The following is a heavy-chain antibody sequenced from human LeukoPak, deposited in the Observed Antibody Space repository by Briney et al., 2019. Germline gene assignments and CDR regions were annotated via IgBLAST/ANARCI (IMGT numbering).Heavy chain of an antibody. CDR1: GGSISSGSYY. V-gene: IGHV4-61*02. J-gene: IGHJ3*02. CDR3: ARDSVVGDI. CDR2: IYTSGST. D-gene: IGHD4-23*01. Sequence: PSETLSLTCTVSGGSISSGSYYWSWIRQPAGKGLEWIGRIYTSGSTNYNPSLKSRVTISVDTSKNQFSLKLSSVTAADTAVYYCARDSVVGDIWGQGTMVTVSS.